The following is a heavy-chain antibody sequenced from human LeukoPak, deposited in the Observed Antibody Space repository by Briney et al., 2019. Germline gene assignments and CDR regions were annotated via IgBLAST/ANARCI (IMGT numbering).Heavy chain of an antibody. CDR1: GGSISSGSYY. CDR2: IYYSGSI. J-gene: IGHJ4*02. D-gene: IGHD1-26*01. Sequence: SETLSLTCTVSGGSISSGSYYWGWIRQPPGKGLEWIGSIYYSGSIYYNPSLKSRVTISVDTSKNQFSLKLSSVTAADTAVYYCARDRLGEFDYWGQGTLVTVSS. V-gene: IGHV4-39*07. CDR3: ARDRLGEFDY.